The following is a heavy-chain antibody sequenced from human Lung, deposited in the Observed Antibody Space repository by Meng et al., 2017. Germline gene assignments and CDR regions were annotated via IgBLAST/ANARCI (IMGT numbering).Heavy chain of an antibody. J-gene: IGHJ4*02. D-gene: IGHD4-11*01. CDR2: INHSGST. Sequence: QGQLQQWGAGLLKPSETRSLTCFVSGGSFSDYYWSWIRQPPGKGLEWIGEINHSGSTNYNPSLESRATISVDTSQNNLSLKLSSVTAADSAVYYCARGPTTMAHDFDYWGQGTLVTVSS. CDR1: GGSFSDYY. CDR3: ARGPTTMAHDFDY. V-gene: IGHV4-34*01.